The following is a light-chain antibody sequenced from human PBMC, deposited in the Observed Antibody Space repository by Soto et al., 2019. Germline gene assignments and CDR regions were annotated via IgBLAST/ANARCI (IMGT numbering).Light chain of an antibody. CDR3: QQRSNWPLT. CDR2: DAS. V-gene: IGKV3-11*01. CDR1: QSVSSY. J-gene: IGKJ5*01. Sequence: EIVLPQSPATLSLSPGERATLSCRASQSVSSYLAWYQQKPGQAPRLLIYDASNRATGIPARFSGSGSGTDFTLTISSLEPEDFAVYDCQQRSNWPLTFGQGTRLEIK.